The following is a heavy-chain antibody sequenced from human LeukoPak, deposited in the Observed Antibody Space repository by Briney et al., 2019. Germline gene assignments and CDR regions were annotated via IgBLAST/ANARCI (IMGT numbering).Heavy chain of an antibody. J-gene: IGHJ4*02. CDR2: IWYDGSYK. CDR1: GFTFSSYG. D-gene: IGHD3-10*01. Sequence: PGGSLRLSCAASGFTFSSYGMHWVRQAPGKGLEWVAVIWYDGSYKYYADSVKGRFTISRDNSKNMVYLQMNSLRAEDTALYYCARGYGSESYIFDYWGQGTLVTVSS. CDR3: ARGYGSESYIFDY. V-gene: IGHV3-33*01.